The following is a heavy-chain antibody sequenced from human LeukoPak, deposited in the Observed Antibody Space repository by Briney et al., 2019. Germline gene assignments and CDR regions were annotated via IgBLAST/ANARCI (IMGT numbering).Heavy chain of an antibody. CDR3: ARPTNGDRFLDAFDI. CDR2: INPNSGGT. Sequence: GASVKDSCKASGYTFTGYYMHWVRPAPGQGLEWMGWINPNSGGTNYAQKFQGRVTMTRETSISTAYMELSRLRSDDTAGYYCARPTNGDRFLDAFDIWGQGTMVTVSS. J-gene: IGHJ3*02. D-gene: IGHD4-17*01. V-gene: IGHV1-2*02. CDR1: GYTFTGYY.